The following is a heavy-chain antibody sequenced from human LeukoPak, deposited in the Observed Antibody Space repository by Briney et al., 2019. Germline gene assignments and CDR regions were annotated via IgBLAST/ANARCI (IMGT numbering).Heavy chain of an antibody. V-gene: IGHV3-48*03. CDR3: ARGSPPYSSGWYNYYYYYMDV. CDR1: GFTFSCYE. D-gene: IGHD6-19*01. Sequence: GGSLRLSCAASGFTFSCYEMNWVRQAPGKGLEGFLYISSSGSTIYYADSVKGRFTIYRDNAKNSLYLQMNSLRAEDTAVYYCARGSPPYSSGWYNYYYYYMDVWGKGTTVTISS. J-gene: IGHJ6*03. CDR2: ISSSGSTI.